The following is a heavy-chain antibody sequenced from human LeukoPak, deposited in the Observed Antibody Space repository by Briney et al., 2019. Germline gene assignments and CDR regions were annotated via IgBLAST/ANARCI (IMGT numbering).Heavy chain of an antibody. V-gene: IGHV4-4*07. CDR1: GGSISSYD. CDR3: ARDREIVANFDY. J-gene: IGHJ4*02. CDR2: IYTRGST. D-gene: IGHD5-12*01. Sequence: SETLSLTCTVSGGSISSYDWSWFRQPAGKRLEWIGRIYTRGSTNYNPSLKSRVTISVDTSKNQFSLKLTSVTAEDTAVYYCARDREIVANFDYWGQGTLVTVSS.